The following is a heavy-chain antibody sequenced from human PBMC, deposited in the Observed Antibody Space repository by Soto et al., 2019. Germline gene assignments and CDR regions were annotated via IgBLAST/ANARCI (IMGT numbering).Heavy chain of an antibody. J-gene: IGHJ4*02. CDR3: AHSAGRDGPFGPFYFAY. Sequence: QITLKESGPTLVKPTQTLTLTCTFSGFSLTTLGVGVGWIRQPPGKALEWLAFIYWDDNKRYSPTLKSRLTSTKDPSKDQVVLTMTNVDPVDTGTYYCAHSAGRDGPFGPFYFAYWGQGTLVTVSS. CDR1: GFSLTTLGVG. D-gene: IGHD3-10*01. CDR2: IYWDDNK. V-gene: IGHV2-5*02.